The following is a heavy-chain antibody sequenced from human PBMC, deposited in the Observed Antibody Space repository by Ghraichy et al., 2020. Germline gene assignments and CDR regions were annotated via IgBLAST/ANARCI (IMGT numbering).Heavy chain of an antibody. CDR3: AYYGARTRTWFDP. Sequence: SETLSLTCTGSGDCMTSTNYVWGWIRQPAGKGLQWIASVYFSGNTYYNPSLQGRVTISIESSQNQFSLRLNSVTAADTAVYYCAYYGARTRTWFDPWGPGTLVTVSS. V-gene: IGHV4-39*01. D-gene: IGHD3-10*01. CDR1: GDCMTSTNYV. CDR2: VYFSGNT. J-gene: IGHJ5*02.